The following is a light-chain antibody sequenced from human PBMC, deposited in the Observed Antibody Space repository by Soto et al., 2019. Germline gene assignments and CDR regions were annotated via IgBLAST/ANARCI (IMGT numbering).Light chain of an antibody. CDR3: QQYGSSPMT. J-gene: IGKJ5*01. CDR1: QSVSSSY. Sequence: EIVFTQSPGTLSLSPGEGATLSCRASQSVSSSYIAWYQQRPGQTPSLLIYGASTRATGIPDRFSGSGSGTHFTLTISRLEPEDFAVYYCQQYGSSPMTFGQGTRLEIK. V-gene: IGKV3-20*01. CDR2: GAS.